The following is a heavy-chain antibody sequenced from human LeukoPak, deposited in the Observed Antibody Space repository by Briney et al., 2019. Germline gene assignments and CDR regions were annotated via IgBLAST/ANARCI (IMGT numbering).Heavy chain of an antibody. CDR1: GGSISSYY. Sequence: PSETLSLTCTVSGGSISSYYWSWIRQPPGKGLEWIGYIYYSGSTNYNPSLKSRVTISVDASKNQFSLKLTSVTAADTAVYYCARGVNSGYFDYCGQGTLVTVSS. J-gene: IGHJ4*02. V-gene: IGHV4-59*01. CDR2: IYYSGST. CDR3: ARGVNSGYFDY. D-gene: IGHD1-26*01.